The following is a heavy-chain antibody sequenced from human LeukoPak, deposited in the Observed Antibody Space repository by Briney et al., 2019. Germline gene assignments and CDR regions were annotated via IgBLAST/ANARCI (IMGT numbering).Heavy chain of an antibody. J-gene: IGHJ6*04. V-gene: IGHV3-66*02. CDR1: GFTVSSNY. CDR2: IYSGGST. Sequence: EAGGSLRLSCAASGFTVSSNYMSWVRQAPGKGLEWVSVIYSGGSTYYADSVKGRFSISRDNSKNTLYLQVNSLRIEDTAVYYCAELGITMIGGVWGKGTTVTISS. D-gene: IGHD3-10*02. CDR3: AELGITMIGGV.